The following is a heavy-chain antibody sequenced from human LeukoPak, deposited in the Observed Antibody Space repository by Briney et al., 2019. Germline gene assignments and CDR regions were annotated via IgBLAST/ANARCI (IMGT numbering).Heavy chain of an antibody. D-gene: IGHD3-16*02. CDR2: IYYSGST. CDR3: ARSVFGGVIVISFAVDY. J-gene: IGHJ4*02. V-gene: IGHV4-39*07. Sequence: SETLSLTCTVSGGSISSSSYYWGWIRQPPGKGLEWIGSIYYSGSTHYNPSLKSRVTISVDTSKNQFSLKLSSGTAADTAVYYCARSVFGGVIVISFAVDYWGQGTLVTVSS. CDR1: GGSISSSSYY.